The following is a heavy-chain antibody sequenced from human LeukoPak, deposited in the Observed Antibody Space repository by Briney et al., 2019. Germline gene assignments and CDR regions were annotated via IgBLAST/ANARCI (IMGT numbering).Heavy chain of an antibody. CDR2: ISAYNGNT. CDR3: ARTITIFGVVPGDY. J-gene: IGHJ4*02. D-gene: IGHD3-3*01. V-gene: IGHV1-18*01. CDR1: GYTFTSYG. Sequence: ASVKVSCKASGYTFTSYGISWVRQAPGQGLEWMGWISAYNGNTNYAQKLQGRVTMTTDTSTSTVYMELRSLRSDDTAVYYCARTITIFGVVPGDYWGQGTLVTVSS.